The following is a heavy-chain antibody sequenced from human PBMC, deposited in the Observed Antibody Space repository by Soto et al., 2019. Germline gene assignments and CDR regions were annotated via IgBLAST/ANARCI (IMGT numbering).Heavy chain of an antibody. CDR1: GYSFTSYW. Sequence: GESLKISCKGSGYSFTSYWIGWVRQMPGKGLEWMGIIYPGDSDTRYSPSFQGQVTISADKSISTAYLQWSSLKASDTAMYYCASHRYSGSYSLDAFDIWGQGTMVTVSS. D-gene: IGHD1-26*01. CDR3: ASHRYSGSYSLDAFDI. CDR2: IYPGDSDT. J-gene: IGHJ3*02. V-gene: IGHV5-51*01.